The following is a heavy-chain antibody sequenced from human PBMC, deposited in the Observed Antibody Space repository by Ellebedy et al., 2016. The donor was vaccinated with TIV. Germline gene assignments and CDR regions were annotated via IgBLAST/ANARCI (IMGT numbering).Heavy chain of an antibody. J-gene: IGHJ4*02. D-gene: IGHD1-1*01. CDR1: GFIFDNYA. Sequence: GESLKISXAASGFIFDNYAMTWVRQAPGKGLEWVSAISGSGDTLNYADSVKGRFTISRDNSKNTLYLQMNSLRADDTAVYYCAKGTSNWDYWGQGTLVTVSS. V-gene: IGHV3-23*01. CDR3: AKGTSNWDY. CDR2: ISGSGDTL.